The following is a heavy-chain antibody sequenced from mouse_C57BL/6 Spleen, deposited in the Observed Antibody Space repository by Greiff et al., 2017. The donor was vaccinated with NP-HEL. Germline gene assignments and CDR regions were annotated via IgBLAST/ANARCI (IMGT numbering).Heavy chain of an antibody. CDR2: INPNTGST. J-gene: IGHJ1*03. D-gene: IGHD1-1*01. Sequence: EVQLQQSGPELVKPGASVKMSCKASGYTFTDYNMHWVKQSHGQSLEWIGYINPNTGSTSYNQKFKSKATLTVNKSSSTAYMELRSLTSEDSAVYYGARTLYYGSSYWYFDVWGTGTTVTVSS. V-gene: IGHV1-22*01. CDR1: GYTFTDYN. CDR3: ARTLYYGSSYWYFDV.